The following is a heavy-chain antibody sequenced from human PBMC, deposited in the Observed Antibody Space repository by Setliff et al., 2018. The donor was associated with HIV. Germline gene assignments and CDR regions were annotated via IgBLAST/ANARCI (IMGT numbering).Heavy chain of an antibody. V-gene: IGHV4-59*01. CDR1: GGSISTYY. CDR2: IYFTGSS. J-gene: IGHJ3*01. CDR3: ARVRMAYAAFDV. Sequence: SETLSLTCPVSGGSISTYYWSWIRQPPGKGLEWIGSIYFTGSSDNNPSLKSRVTLSVDTSKRQFSLKLSSVTAADTAVYYCARVRMAYAAFDVWGQGTMVTVSS. D-gene: IGHD6-25*01.